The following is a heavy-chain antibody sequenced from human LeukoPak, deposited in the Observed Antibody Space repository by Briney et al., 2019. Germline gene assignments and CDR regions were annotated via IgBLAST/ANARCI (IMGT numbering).Heavy chain of an antibody. J-gene: IGHJ6*02. CDR1: GFTFSSHA. Sequence: GGSLRLSCAASGFTFSSHAMSWVRQAPGMGLEWVSAISGSGGNTYYADSVKGRFTISRDTSKNTLYLQMNSLRAEDTAVYYCARRNFWSGYYHGLDVWGQGTTVTVSS. CDR3: ARRNFWSGYYHGLDV. V-gene: IGHV3-23*01. D-gene: IGHD3-3*01. CDR2: ISGSGGNT.